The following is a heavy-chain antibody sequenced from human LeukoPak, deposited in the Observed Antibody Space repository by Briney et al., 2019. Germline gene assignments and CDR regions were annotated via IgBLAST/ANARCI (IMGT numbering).Heavy chain of an antibody. J-gene: IGHJ6*02. Sequence: GGSLRLSCAASGFTFSSYEMNWVRQAPGKGLEWVSYISSSDSTIYYADSVMGRFTISRDNAKNSLYLQMNSLRAEDTAVYYCARVFYQYAIDVWGQGTAVTVSS. CDR3: ARVFYQYAIDV. CDR2: ISSSDSTI. CDR1: GFTFSSYE. V-gene: IGHV3-48*03.